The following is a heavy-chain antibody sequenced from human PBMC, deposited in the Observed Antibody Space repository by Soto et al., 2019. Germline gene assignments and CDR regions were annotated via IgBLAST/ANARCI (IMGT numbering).Heavy chain of an antibody. D-gene: IGHD6-19*01. CDR1: GGSISSGDYY. CDR2: IYYSGST. CDR3: ARGQWLPKLYYYYGMDV. Sequence: PSETLSLTCTVSGGSISSGDYYWSWIRQPPGKGLEWIGYIYYSGSTYYNPSLKSRVTISVDTSKNQFSLKLSPVTAADTAVYYCARGQWLPKLYYYYGMDVWGEGTTVSVSS. J-gene: IGHJ6*04. V-gene: IGHV4-30-4*01.